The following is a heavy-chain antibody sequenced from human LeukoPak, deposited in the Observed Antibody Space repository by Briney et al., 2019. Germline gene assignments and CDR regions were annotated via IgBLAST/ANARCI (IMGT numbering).Heavy chain of an antibody. CDR1: GFIFNTLG. V-gene: IGHV3-30*18. Sequence: QPGRSLRLSCAASGFIFNTLGMHWVRQAPGKGLEWVAVISNDGTHKFYADSVKGRFTISRDNSKNTLYLQINSLTAEDTAVYYCAKEIGTLSGSDLWGQGTLVTVSS. CDR3: AKEIGTLSGSDL. J-gene: IGHJ5*02. D-gene: IGHD3-10*01. CDR2: ISNDGTHK.